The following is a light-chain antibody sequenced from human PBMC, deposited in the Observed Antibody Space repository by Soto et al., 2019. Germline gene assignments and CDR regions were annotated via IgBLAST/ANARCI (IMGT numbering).Light chain of an antibody. Sequence: LSLTQGERATFSCRVSQIVSSSYIAWDQQTPGQAPRLLIYDASSRATGIPDRFSGSGSGTDFTLTISILEPEDFAGYCCQHYGSPPWTFGQGTNVDIK. V-gene: IGKV3-20*01. CDR1: QIVSSSY. J-gene: IGKJ1*01. CDR2: DAS. CDR3: QHYGSPPWT.